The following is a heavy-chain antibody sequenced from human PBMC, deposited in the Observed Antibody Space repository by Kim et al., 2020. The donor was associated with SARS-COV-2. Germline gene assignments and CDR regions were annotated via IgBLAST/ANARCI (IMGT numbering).Heavy chain of an antibody. J-gene: IGHJ4*02. V-gene: IGHV7-4-1*02. CDR1: GYTFTSYA. CDR2: LSPNTGNP. Sequence: ASVKVSCKASGYTFTSYALNWVRQAPGQGLEWMGWLSPNTGNPTYAQGFTGRFVFSLDTSVNTAYLQISSLKAEDTAVYYCARDSVYNFDYWGQGTLVTVSS. D-gene: IGHD1-1*01. CDR3: ARDSVYNFDY.